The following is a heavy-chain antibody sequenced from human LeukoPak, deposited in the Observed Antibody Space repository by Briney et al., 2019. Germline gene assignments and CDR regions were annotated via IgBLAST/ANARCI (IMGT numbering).Heavy chain of an antibody. CDR3: ARGGRFGELLPFDY. J-gene: IGHJ4*02. D-gene: IGHD3-10*01. CDR2: IYYSGST. Sequence: SETLSLTCTVSGGSISSSSYYWGWIRQPAGKGLKWIGSIYYSGSTYYNPSLKSRVTISVDTSKNQFSLKLSSVTAADTAVYYCARGGRFGELLPFDYWGQGTLVTVSS. V-gene: IGHV4-39*07. CDR1: GGSISSSSYY.